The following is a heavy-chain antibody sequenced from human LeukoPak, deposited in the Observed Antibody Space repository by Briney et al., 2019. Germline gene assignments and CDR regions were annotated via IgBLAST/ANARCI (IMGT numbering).Heavy chain of an antibody. CDR3: AKGQNYYDGSGYYSTDY. CDR2: ISSDGVNK. J-gene: IGHJ4*02. D-gene: IGHD3-22*01. V-gene: IGHV3-30*18. Sequence: GRSLRLSCAASGFTFTSYGMHWVRQAPGKGLEWVAVISSDGVNKYSADSVKGRFAISRDNSKNTLYLQMNSLRAEDTAVYYCAKGQNYYDGSGYYSTDYWGQGTPVTVSS. CDR1: GFTFTSYG.